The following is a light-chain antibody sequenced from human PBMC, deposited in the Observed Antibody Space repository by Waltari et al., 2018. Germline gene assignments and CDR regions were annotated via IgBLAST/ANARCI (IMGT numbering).Light chain of an antibody. V-gene: IGKV3-20*01. CDR3: QMYVRLPVT. CDR1: QSVGRA. Sequence: EIVLTQSPGTLALSPGERATLSCRASQSVGRALAWYQQKPGQAPRLLIYDTSTRATGIPDRFSGSGSGTDFSLTFSRVEPEDFAVYYCQMYVRLPVTFGQGTKVEVK. J-gene: IGKJ1*01. CDR2: DTS.